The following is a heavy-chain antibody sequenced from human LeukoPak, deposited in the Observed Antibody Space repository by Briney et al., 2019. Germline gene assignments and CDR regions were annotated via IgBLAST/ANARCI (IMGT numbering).Heavy chain of an antibody. Sequence: PSETLSLTCAVYGGSFSGYYWSWVRQPPGKGLEWIGEINHSGSTNYNPSLKSRVTISVDTSKNQFSLKLSSVTAADTAVYYCARSIGYCSSTSCPFDYWGQGTLVTVSS. J-gene: IGHJ4*02. D-gene: IGHD2-2*03. V-gene: IGHV4-34*01. CDR1: GGSFSGYY. CDR3: ARSIGYCSSTSCPFDY. CDR2: INHSGST.